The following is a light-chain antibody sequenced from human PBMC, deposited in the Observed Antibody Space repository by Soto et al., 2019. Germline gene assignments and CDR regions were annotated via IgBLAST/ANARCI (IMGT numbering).Light chain of an antibody. CDR3: QQYCNGPLTWT. J-gene: IGKJ1*01. CDR2: GAS. V-gene: IGKV3-15*01. Sequence: EIELTQSPATLSVSAGGTVTLSCRASQSIRTNVAWYQQIPGQAPRLLVYGASTRATGVPARFSGSGSGIECTLTISSLQSEDSAFDYCQQYCNGPLTWTGGPGTKVQIK. CDR1: QSIRTN.